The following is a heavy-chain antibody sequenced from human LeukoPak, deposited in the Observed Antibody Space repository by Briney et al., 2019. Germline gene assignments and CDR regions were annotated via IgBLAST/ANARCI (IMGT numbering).Heavy chain of an antibody. D-gene: IGHD2-21*02. CDR3: ARGGDGGDGFDY. J-gene: IGHJ4*02. CDR1: GFTFSDYY. CDR2: ISSSSSYT. V-gene: IGHV3-11*06. Sequence: RGSLRLSCAASGFTFSDYYMSWIRQAPGKGLEWVSYISSSSSYTNYADSVKGRFTISRDNAKNSLYLQMNSLRAEDTAVYYCARGGDGGDGFDYWAREPWSPSPQ.